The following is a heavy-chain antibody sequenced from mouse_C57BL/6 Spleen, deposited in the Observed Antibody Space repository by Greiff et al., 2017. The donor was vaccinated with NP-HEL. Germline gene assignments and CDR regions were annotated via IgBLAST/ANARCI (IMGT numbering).Heavy chain of an antibody. CDR1: GFSLTSYG. Sequence: VMLVESGPGLVQPSQSLSITCTVSGFSLTSYGVHWVRQSPGKGLEWLGVIWRGGSTDYNAAFMSRLSITKDNSKSQVFFKMNSLQADDTAIYYCATYYGYDEAWFAYWGQGTLVTVSA. CDR3: ATYYGYDEAWFAY. CDR2: IWRGGST. J-gene: IGHJ3*01. V-gene: IGHV2-5*01. D-gene: IGHD2-9*01.